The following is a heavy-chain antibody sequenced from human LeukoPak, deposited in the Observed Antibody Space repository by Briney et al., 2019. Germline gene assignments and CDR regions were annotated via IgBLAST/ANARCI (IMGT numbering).Heavy chain of an antibody. J-gene: IGHJ6*03. V-gene: IGHV3-48*03. CDR3: ARDSSSSPYYYYYMDV. CDR2: ISSSGSTI. CDR1: GFTFSSYE. D-gene: IGHD6-6*01. Sequence: PGGSLRLSCAASGFTFSSYEMNWVRQAPGKGLEWVSYISSSGSTIYYADSVKGRFTISRDNAKNSLYLQMNSLRAEDTAVYYCARDSSSSPYYYYYMDVWGKGTTVTVSS.